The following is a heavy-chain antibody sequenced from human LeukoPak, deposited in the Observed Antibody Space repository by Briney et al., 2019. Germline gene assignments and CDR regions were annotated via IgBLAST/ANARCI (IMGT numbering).Heavy chain of an antibody. J-gene: IGHJ4*02. V-gene: IGHV4-59*01. D-gene: IGHD3-22*01. Sequence: SETLSLTCTVSGGSISSYYWSWIRQPPGKGLEWIGYIYYSGSTNYNPSLKSRVTISVDTSKNQFSLKLSSVTAADTAVYYCARGKRDSSYFDYWGQGTLVTVSS. CDR2: IYYSGST. CDR1: GGSISSYY. CDR3: ARGKRDSSYFDY.